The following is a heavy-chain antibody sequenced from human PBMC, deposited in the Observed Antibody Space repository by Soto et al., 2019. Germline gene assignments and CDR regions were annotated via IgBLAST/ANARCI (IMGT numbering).Heavy chain of an antibody. Sequence: SETLSLTCAVYGGSFSGYYWSWIRQPPGKGLEWIGEINHSGSTNYNPSLKSRVTISVDTSKNQFSLKLSSVTAADTAVYYCARATHMTTVTPRLAYWGQGTLVTVSS. V-gene: IGHV4-34*01. D-gene: IGHD4-17*01. J-gene: IGHJ4*02. CDR3: ARATHMTTVTPRLAY. CDR2: INHSGST. CDR1: GGSFSGYY.